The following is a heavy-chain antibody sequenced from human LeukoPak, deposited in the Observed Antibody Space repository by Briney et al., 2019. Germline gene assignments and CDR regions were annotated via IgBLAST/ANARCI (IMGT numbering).Heavy chain of an antibody. CDR3: ARGYCSGGSCYLAPSYYYYGMDV. D-gene: IGHD2-15*01. CDR2: INHSGST. J-gene: IGHJ6*02. V-gene: IGHV4-34*01. CDR1: GGSFSGYY. Sequence: SETLSLTCAVYGGSFSGYYWSWIRQPPGKGLEWIGEINHSGSTNYNPSLKSRVTISVDTSKNQFSLKLSSVTAADTAVYYCARGYCSGGSCYLAPSYYYYGMDVWGQGTTVTVSS.